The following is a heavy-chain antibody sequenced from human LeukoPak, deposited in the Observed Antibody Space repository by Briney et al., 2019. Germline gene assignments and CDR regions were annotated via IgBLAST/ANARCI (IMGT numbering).Heavy chain of an antibody. CDR2: IYYSGST. V-gene: IGHV4-39*01. D-gene: IGHD6-19*01. Sequence: ETLSLTCTVSGGSIRSSSYYWGWIRQPPGKVLEWIGSIYYSGSTYYNASLKSRGTISVDTSKNQFSLKLNSVTAADTAVYFCARQVVAVAGTGYFDHWGQGTLVTVSS. CDR1: GGSIRSSSYY. CDR3: ARQVVAVAGTGYFDH. J-gene: IGHJ4*02.